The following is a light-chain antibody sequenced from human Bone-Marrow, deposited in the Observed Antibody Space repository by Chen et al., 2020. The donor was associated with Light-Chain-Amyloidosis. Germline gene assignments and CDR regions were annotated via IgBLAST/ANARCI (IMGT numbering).Light chain of an antibody. J-gene: IGLJ2*01. Sequence: SYELTQPPSVSVSPGQTARITCSGDDLPTKYAYWYQQKPGQAPVLVIHRDTERPSGISERFSGSSTGTRAKLISSGVQAEDEADYHCQSADSSGTYEVIVGGGTKLTVL. CDR2: RDT. V-gene: IGLV3-25*03. CDR3: QSADSSGTYEVI. CDR1: DLPTKY.